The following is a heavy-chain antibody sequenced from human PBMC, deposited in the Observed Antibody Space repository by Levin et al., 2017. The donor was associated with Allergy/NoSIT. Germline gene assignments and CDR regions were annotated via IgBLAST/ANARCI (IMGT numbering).Heavy chain of an antibody. V-gene: IGHV1-18*01. J-gene: IGHJ6*02. CDR3: ARVEVTDDNASDYYGMDV. D-gene: IGHD3-16*01. CDR2: ISAYNGNT. CDR1: GYTFTSYG. Sequence: ASVKVSCKASGYTFTSYGISWVRQAPGQGLEWMGWISAYNGNTNYAQKLQGRVTMTTDTSTSTAYMELRSLRSDDTAVYYCARVEVTDDNASDYYGMDVWGQGTTVTVSS.